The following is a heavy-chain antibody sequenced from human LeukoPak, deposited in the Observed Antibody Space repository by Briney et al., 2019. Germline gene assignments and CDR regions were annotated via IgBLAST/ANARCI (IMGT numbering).Heavy chain of an antibody. CDR3: ARDSGSGSNDY. V-gene: IGHV1-3*01. J-gene: IGHJ4*02. D-gene: IGHD1-26*01. Sequence: ASVKVSCKASGYTFTSYAIHWVRQAPGQRLEWMGWISAGNGNTIYSQNFQGRVTFISNTPATTAFMELSSLRSEDAAVYYCARDSGSGSNDYWGQGTLVTVSS. CDR2: ISAGNGNT. CDR1: GYTFTSYA.